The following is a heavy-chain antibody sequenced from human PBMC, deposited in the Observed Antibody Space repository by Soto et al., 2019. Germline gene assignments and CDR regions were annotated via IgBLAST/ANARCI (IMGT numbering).Heavy chain of an antibody. CDR2: INPSGGST. CDR3: ARDQTSVTIIVVVMEGTAFDI. D-gene: IGHD3-22*01. CDR1: GYTFTSYY. J-gene: IGHJ3*02. Sequence: ASVKVSCKASGYTFTSYYMHWVRQAPGQGLEWMGIINPSGGSTSYAQKFQGRVTMTRDTSMSTVYMELSSLRSEDTAVYYCARDQTSVTIIVVVMEGTAFDIWGQGTTVTV. V-gene: IGHV1-46*01.